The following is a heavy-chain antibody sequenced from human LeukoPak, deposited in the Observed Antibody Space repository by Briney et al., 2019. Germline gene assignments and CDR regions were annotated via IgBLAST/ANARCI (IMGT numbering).Heavy chain of an antibody. CDR2: IKQDGSEK. Sequence: PGGSLRLSCAASGFTFSSYWMSWVRQAPGKGPEWVANIKQDGSEKYYVDSVKGRFTISRDNAKNSLYLQLSSLRAEDTAVYYCAREGITAAADYWGQGTLVTVSS. CDR1: GFTFSSYW. V-gene: IGHV3-7*01. J-gene: IGHJ4*02. CDR3: AREGITAAADY. D-gene: IGHD6-13*01.